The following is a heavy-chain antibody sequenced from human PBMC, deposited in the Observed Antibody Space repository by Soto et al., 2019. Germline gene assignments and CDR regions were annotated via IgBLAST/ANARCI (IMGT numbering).Heavy chain of an antibody. Sequence: ASVKVSCKASGYTFTGYYMHWVRQAPGQGLEWMGWINPNSGGTNYAQKFQGRVTMTRNTSISTAYMELSSLRSEDTAVYYCARGLVAVALDYWGQGTLVTVSS. CDR1: GYTFTGYY. J-gene: IGHJ4*02. D-gene: IGHD6-19*01. V-gene: IGHV1-2*02. CDR2: INPNSGGT. CDR3: ARGLVAVALDY.